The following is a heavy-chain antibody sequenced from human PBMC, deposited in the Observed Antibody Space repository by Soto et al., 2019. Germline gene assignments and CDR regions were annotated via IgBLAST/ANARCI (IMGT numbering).Heavy chain of an antibody. CDR1: GGSFSGYY. V-gene: IGHV4-34*01. CDR3: ARGLDGDLNNWFDP. Sequence: SETLSLTCAVYGGSFSGYYWSWIRQPPGKGLEWIGEINHSGSTNYNPSLKSRVTISVDTSKNQFSLKLSSVTAADTAVYYCARGLDGDLNNWFDPWGQGTLVTVSS. D-gene: IGHD4-17*01. J-gene: IGHJ5*02. CDR2: INHSGST.